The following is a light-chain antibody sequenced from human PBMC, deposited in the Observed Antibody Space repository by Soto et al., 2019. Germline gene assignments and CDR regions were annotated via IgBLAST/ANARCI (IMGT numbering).Light chain of an antibody. Sequence: EIVMTQSPATLSVSPGERATLSCRASQSVSSNLAWYQQKPGQAPSLLIYYISSRATGIPTRFSGSGSGTEFTLTISRLQSEDFAVYYCQQYNDSPLTFGGGTKVDIK. V-gene: IGKV3D-15*01. J-gene: IGKJ4*01. CDR2: YIS. CDR3: QQYNDSPLT. CDR1: QSVSSN.